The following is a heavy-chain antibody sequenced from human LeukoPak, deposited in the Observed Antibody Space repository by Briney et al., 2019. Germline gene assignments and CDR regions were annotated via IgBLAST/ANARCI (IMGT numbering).Heavy chain of an antibody. CDR2: ISGSGGST. CDR3: AKDYDFWSGYYLSFFDY. J-gene: IGHJ4*02. V-gene: IGHV3-23*01. Sequence: GGSLRLSCAASGFTFSIYAMSWVRQAPGKGLEWVSAISGSGGSTYYADSVKGRFTISRDNSKNTLYLQMNSLRAEDTAVYYCAKDYDFWSGYYLSFFDYWGQGTLVTVSS. CDR1: GFTFSIYA. D-gene: IGHD3-3*01.